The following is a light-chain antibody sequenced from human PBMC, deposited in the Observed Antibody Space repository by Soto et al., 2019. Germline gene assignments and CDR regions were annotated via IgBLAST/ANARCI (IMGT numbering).Light chain of an antibody. V-gene: IGKV1-27*01. J-gene: IGKJ3*01. CDR3: QNYTSAPFT. CDR1: QGSSKY. Sequence: DIQMTQSPSSLSASVGDRVTITFRASQGSSKYLAWYQQKPGKFPKLLMYAASTLQSRVPSRFSGSGSGTDFTLTISSLQPEDVASYYCQNYTSAPFTFGPGTKVDLK. CDR2: AAS.